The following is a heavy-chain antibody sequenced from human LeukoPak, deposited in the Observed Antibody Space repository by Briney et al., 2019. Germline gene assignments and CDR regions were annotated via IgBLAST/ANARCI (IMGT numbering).Heavy chain of an antibody. D-gene: IGHD2-2*01. CDR3: ARELAYCSSSSCYGGTFHI. V-gene: IGHV4-34*01. J-gene: IGHJ3*02. Sequence: SSETLSLTCAVYGGSFSGYYWSWIRQPPGKGLEWIGEINLVGSTNYNPSLKSRVTISVDTSKNQFSLKLSSVTAADTAVYYCARELAYCSSSSCYGGTFHIWGQGTMVTVSS. CDR1: GGSFSGYY. CDR2: INLVGST.